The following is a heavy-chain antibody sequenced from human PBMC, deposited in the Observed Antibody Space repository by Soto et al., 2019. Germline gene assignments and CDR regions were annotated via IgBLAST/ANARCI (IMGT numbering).Heavy chain of an antibody. CDR3: AREILTTQTGERSFDF. CDR2: INSNSGGT. Sequence: GASVKVSCKASGYTFTDYYIHWVRQAPGQRLEWMGWINSNSGGTNYAQKCQGRVTMTRDTSITTAYMELSRLTSDDTDDTAVYYCAREILTTQTGERSFDFWGQGTLVTVSS. V-gene: IGHV1-2*02. D-gene: IGHD7-27*01. CDR1: GYTFTDYY. J-gene: IGHJ4*02.